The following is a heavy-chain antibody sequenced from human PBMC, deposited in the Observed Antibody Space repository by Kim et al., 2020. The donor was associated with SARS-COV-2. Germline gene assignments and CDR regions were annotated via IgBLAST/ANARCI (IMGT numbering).Heavy chain of an antibody. CDR3: ARDRLVATITSHYYYGMDV. Sequence: GGSLRLSCAASGFTFSSYGMHWVRQAPGKGLEWVAVIWYDGSNKYYADSVKGRFTISRDNSKNTLYLQMNSLRAEDTAVYYCARDRLVATITSHYYYGMDVWGQGTTVTVSS. V-gene: IGHV3-33*01. J-gene: IGHJ6*02. CDR1: GFTFSSYG. CDR2: IWYDGSNK. D-gene: IGHD5-12*01.